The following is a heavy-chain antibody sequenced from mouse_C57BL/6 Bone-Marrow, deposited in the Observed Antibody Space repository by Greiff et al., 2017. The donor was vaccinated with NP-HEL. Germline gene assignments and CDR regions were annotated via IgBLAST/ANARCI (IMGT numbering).Heavy chain of an antibody. CDR1: GYTFTDYY. D-gene: IGHD1-1*01. J-gene: IGHJ4*01. V-gene: IGHV1-26*01. CDR2: INPNNGGT. Sequence: EVQLQQSGPELVKPGASVKISCKASGYTFTDYYMNWVKQSHGKSLEWIGDINPNNGGTSYNQKFKGKATLTVDKSSSTAYMELRSLTSEDSAVYYCARETYWITTVVADAMDYWGQGTSVTVSS. CDR3: ARETYWITTVVADAMDY.